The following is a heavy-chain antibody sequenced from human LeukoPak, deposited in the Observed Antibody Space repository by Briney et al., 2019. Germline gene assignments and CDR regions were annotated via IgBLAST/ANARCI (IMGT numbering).Heavy chain of an antibody. D-gene: IGHD2-15*01. CDR1: GFTFSNYN. CDR2: ISSSSSTI. V-gene: IGHV3-48*04. CDR3: ATSARTYLGSSLDY. J-gene: IGHJ4*02. Sequence: GGSLRLSCAASGFTFSNYNMNWVRQAPGRGLEWVSYISSSSSTIYYADSVKGRFTISRDNAKNSLYLQMISLRAEDTAVYYCATSARTYLGSSLDYWGQGTLVTVSS.